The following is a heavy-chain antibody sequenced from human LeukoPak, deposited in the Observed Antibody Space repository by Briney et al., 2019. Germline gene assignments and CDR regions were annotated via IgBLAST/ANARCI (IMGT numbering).Heavy chain of an antibody. D-gene: IGHD3-3*01. V-gene: IGHV1-46*03. CDR3: ARDSSLYDLWSGPDY. CDR2: INPSGGST. Sequence: GASVKVSCKASGYTFTSYYMHWVRQAPGQGLEWMGIINPSGGSTSYAQKFQGRVTMTRDTSTSTVYMELSSLRSEDTAVYYCARDSSLYDLWSGPDYWGQGTLVTVSS. J-gene: IGHJ4*02. CDR1: GYTFTSYY.